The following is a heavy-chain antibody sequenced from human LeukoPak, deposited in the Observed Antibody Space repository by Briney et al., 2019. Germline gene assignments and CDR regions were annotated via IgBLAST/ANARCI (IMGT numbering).Heavy chain of an antibody. D-gene: IGHD1-1*01. Sequence: QTGGSLRLSCAASGFIVSSKYISWVRQAPGKGLEWVSVIYGGDITYYADSVKGRFTISRDNSKNTVYLQMNSLRAEDTAVYFCAGRDDNYISDYWGQGTLVTVSS. CDR2: IYGGDIT. CDR3: AGRDDNYISDY. CDR1: GFIVSSKY. V-gene: IGHV3-66*01. J-gene: IGHJ4*02.